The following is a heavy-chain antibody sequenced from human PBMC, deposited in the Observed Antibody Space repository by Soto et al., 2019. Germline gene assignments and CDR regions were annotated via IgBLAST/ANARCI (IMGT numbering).Heavy chain of an antibody. J-gene: IGHJ4*02. D-gene: IGHD6-25*01. CDR1: GLTFRNAW. CDR2: IRSQTDGGTT. Sequence: GGSLRLSCAASGLTFRNAWMNWVRQAPGEGLEWVGRIRSQTDGGTTDYPASVKGRFTISRDDSKNTLYLQMNSLKTEDTAVYYCATAPGYWESAPLDYWGQGTLVTVSS. V-gene: IGHV3-15*07. CDR3: ATAPGYWESAPLDY.